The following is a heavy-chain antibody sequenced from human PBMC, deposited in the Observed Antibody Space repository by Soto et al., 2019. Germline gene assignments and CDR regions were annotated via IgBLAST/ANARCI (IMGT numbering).Heavy chain of an antibody. J-gene: IGHJ5*02. V-gene: IGHV1-69*12. Sequence: QVQLVQSGAEVKKPGSSVKVSCKASGGTFSSYAISWVRQAPGQGLEWMGGIIPIFGTANYAQKFQGRVTIXXDXSXXTAYMELSSLRSEDTAVYSCARRATVTKMPGWFDPWGQGTLVTVSS. CDR2: IIPIFGTA. D-gene: IGHD4-17*01. CDR1: GGTFSSYA. CDR3: ARRATVTKMPGWFDP.